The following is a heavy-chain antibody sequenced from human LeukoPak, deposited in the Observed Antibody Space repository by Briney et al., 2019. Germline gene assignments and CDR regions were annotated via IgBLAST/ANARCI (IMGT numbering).Heavy chain of an antibody. V-gene: IGHV4-30-2*01. CDR2: IYHSGST. J-gene: IGHJ3*02. CDR1: GGSISSGGYY. CDR3: ARNLGFGIDI. D-gene: IGHD3-10*01. Sequence: PSETLSLTCTVSGGSISSGGYYWSWIRQPPGKGLEWIGYIYHSGSTYYNPSLKSRVTISVDRSKNQFSLKLSSVTAADTAVYYCARNLGFGIDIWGQGTMVTVSS.